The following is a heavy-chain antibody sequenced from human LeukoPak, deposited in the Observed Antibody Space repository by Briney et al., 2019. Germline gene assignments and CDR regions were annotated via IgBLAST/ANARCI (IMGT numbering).Heavy chain of an antibody. D-gene: IGHD3-22*01. CDR3: ARDDSSGYRPFDY. CDR1: GFTFSSYS. J-gene: IGHJ4*02. CDR2: ISSSSSTI. Sequence: AGGSLRLSCAASGFTFSSYSMNWVRQAPGEGLEWVSYISSSSSTIYYADSVKGRFTISRDNAKNSLYLQMNSLRAEDTAVYYCARDDSSGYRPFDYWGQGTLVTVSS. V-gene: IGHV3-48*01.